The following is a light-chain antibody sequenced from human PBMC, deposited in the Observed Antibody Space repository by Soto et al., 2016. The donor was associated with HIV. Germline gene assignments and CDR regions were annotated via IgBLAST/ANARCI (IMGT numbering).Light chain of an antibody. CDR2: QDN. Sequence: SYELTQPPSVSVSPGQTASITCSGDKLGDKYACWYQQRPGQSPVLVIXQDNRRPSGIPERFSGSNSGNTATLTISGTQALDEADYYCQAWDTSTAVFGTGTKVTV. CDR3: QAWDTSTAV. CDR1: KLGDKY. J-gene: IGLJ1*01. V-gene: IGLV3-1*01.